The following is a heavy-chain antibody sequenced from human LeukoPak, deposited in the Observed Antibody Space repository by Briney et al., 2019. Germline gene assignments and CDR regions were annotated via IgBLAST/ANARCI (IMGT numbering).Heavy chain of an antibody. V-gene: IGHV5-51*01. J-gene: IGHJ5*02. D-gene: IGHD3-10*01. CDR2: IYPRDSDT. Sequence: GESLKISCKGSGYSFTSYWIGWVRRMPGKGLEWMGIIYPRDSDTRYSPSFQDQVTISADKSISTAYLQWSSLKASDTAMYYCARHRAIGVRGVPWVGPNWFDPWGQGTLVTVSS. CDR3: ARHRAIGVRGVPWVGPNWFDP. CDR1: GYSFTSYW.